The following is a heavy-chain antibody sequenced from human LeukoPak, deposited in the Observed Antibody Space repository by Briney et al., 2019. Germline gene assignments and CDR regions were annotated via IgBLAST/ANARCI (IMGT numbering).Heavy chain of an antibody. J-gene: IGHJ4*02. CDR3: ARGEAGRDFDY. V-gene: IGHV3-74*01. CDR2: INSDGSST. Sequence: GGSLRLSCAASGFTFSSYWMHWVRQAPGKGLVWASRINSDGSSTSYADSVKGRLTISRDNAKNTLYLQMNSLRAEDTAVYYCARGEAGRDFDYWGQGTLVTVSS. D-gene: IGHD1-26*01. CDR1: GFTFSSYW.